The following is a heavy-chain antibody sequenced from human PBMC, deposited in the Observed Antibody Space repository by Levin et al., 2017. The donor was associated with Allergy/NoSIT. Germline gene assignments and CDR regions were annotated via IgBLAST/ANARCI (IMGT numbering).Heavy chain of an antibody. V-gene: IGHV3-15*01. CDR1: GLTFSNAW. D-gene: IGHD6-19*01. CDR3: TTAVPNTSGWYYYFDY. CDR2: IKSKTDGGTT. J-gene: IGHJ4*02. Sequence: GGSLRLSCAAPGLTFSNAWMSWVRQAPGKGLEWVGRIKSKTDGGTTDYAAPVKGRFTISRDDSKNTLYLQMNSLKTEDTAVYYCTTAVPNTSGWYYYFDYWGQGTLVTVSS.